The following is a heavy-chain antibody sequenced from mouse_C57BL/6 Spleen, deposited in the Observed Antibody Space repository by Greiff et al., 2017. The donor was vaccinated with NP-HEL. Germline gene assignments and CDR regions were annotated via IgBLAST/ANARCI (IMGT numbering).Heavy chain of an antibody. CDR3: AREGYYYGSSLYY. CDR1: GYTFTSYW. D-gene: IGHD1-1*01. CDR2: IYPSDSET. V-gene: IGHV1-61*01. J-gene: IGHJ2*01. Sequence: QVQLQPGAELVRPGSSVKLSCKASGYTFTSYWMDWVKQRPGQGLEWIGNIYPSDSETHYNQKFKDKATLTVDKSSSTAYMQLSSLTSEDSAVYYCAREGYYYGSSLYYWGQGTTLTVSS.